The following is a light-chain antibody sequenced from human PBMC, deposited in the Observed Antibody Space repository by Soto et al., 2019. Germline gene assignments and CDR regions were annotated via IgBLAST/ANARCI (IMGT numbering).Light chain of an antibody. CDR1: QSVSNN. CDR3: QQYNNWWT. V-gene: IGKV3-15*01. J-gene: IGKJ1*01. Sequence: EIVMTQSPATLSVSPGERATLSCRASQSVSNNLAWYQKKPGQAPRLLIYGASTRATGIPARFSGSGSGTEFTLTISSVQSEEFALYYCQQYNNWWTFGQGTRVDIK. CDR2: GAS.